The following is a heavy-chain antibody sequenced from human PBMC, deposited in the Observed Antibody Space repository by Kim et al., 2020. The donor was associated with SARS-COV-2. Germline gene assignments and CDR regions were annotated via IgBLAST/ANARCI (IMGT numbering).Heavy chain of an antibody. J-gene: IGHJ4*02. Sequence: ASVKVSCKASGYTFTGYYMHWVRQAPGQGLEWMGWINPNSGGTNYAQKFQGRVTMTRDTSISTAYMELSRLRSDDTAVYYCSRAMITFGGVIVMAQYYFDYWGQGTLVTVSS. D-gene: IGHD3-16*02. V-gene: IGHV1-2*02. CDR3: SRAMITFGGVIVMAQYYFDY. CDR1: GYTFTGYY. CDR2: INPNSGGT.